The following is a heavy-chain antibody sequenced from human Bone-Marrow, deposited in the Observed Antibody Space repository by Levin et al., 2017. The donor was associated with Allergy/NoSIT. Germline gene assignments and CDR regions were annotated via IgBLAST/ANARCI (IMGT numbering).Heavy chain of an antibody. CDR1: GGSIRSSRYY. D-gene: IGHD1-7*01. J-gene: IGHJ4*02. CDR3: ARKGAGTTLAFDF. Sequence: PSETLSLTCTVSGGSIRSSRYYWGWIRQPPGKGLEWLGNIYYNENTYYNPSLKSRVTISVDTSKNQFSLKLSSVTAADTAVYYCARKGAGTTLAFDFWGQGTLVSVSS. V-gene: IGHV4-39*01. CDR2: IYYNENT.